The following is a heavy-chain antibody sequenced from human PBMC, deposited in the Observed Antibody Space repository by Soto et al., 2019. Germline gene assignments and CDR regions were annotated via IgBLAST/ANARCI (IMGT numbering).Heavy chain of an antibody. CDR2: ISGSGGST. D-gene: IGHD3-22*01. J-gene: IGHJ4*02. CDR1: GFTFRSYA. CDR3: AKGTVYYYDSSGYFAY. Sequence: EVQLLESGGGLVQPGGSLRLSCAASGFTFRSYAMSWVRQAPGTGLEWVSAISGSGGSTYYEDSVKGRFTISGDNSKNTLYPDMDSLRAEGTSVYYCAKGTVYYYDSSGYFAYWGQGTLVTVSS. V-gene: IGHV3-23*01.